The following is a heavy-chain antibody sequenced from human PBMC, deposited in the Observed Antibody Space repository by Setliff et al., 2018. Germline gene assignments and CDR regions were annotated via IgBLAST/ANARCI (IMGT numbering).Heavy chain of an antibody. V-gene: IGHV3-7*01. CDR2: IKQDGSDK. J-gene: IGHJ4*02. CDR3: AKTWIRGVRPAYFDH. CDR1: GFTFSSFW. Sequence: PGGSLRLSCAASGFTFSSFWMSWVRQAPGKGLEWVANIKQDGSDKYYVDSVKGRFTISRDNAKNSLYLQMNSLRAEDTAVYYCAKTWIRGVRPAYFDHWGQGALVTVSS. D-gene: IGHD3-10*01.